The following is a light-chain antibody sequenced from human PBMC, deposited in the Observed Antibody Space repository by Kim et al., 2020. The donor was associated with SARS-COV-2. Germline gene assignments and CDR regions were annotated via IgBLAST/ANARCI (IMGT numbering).Light chain of an antibody. V-gene: IGLV3-21*01. Sequence: RRTARITGGGNRRGSKGVQWYQKEPVRATVLVIYYDRDRPSGIPERFSGSNTENTATLTISSDEAGDEAAYYCQVYESSSDQPVFGGGTQLTVL. J-gene: IGLJ2*01. CDR3: QVYESSSDQPV. CDR2: YDR. CDR1: RRGSKG.